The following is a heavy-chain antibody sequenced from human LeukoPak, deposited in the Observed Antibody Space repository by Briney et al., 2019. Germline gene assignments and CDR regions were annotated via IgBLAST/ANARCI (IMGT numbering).Heavy chain of an antibody. Sequence: SETLSLTCTVSGGSISSGGYYWSWIRQHPGKGLEWIGYISYSGSTYYNPSLKSRVTISVDTSKNQFSLKLSSVTAADTAVYYCAKTTVTPGAEYFQHWGQGTLVTVSS. CDR2: ISYSGST. D-gene: IGHD4-17*01. J-gene: IGHJ1*01. V-gene: IGHV4-31*03. CDR3: AKTTVTPGAEYFQH. CDR1: GGSISSGGYY.